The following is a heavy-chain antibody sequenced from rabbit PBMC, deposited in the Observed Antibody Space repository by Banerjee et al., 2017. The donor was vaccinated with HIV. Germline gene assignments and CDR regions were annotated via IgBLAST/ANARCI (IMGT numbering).Heavy chain of an antibody. J-gene: IGHJ3*01. Sequence: QSLEEYGGDLVKPGASLPLTCSASGLSFSSSDYMCWVRQAPGKGLEWIACIYPGSSGSTYYASWAKGRFTISKTSSTTVTLQMTSLTAAYSATYFCARGGGCDGVGYDLWGQGTLVTVS. V-gene: IGHV1S40*01. CDR1: GLSFSSSDY. CDR3: ARGGGCDGVGYDL. CDR2: IYPGSSGST. D-gene: IGHD6-1*01.